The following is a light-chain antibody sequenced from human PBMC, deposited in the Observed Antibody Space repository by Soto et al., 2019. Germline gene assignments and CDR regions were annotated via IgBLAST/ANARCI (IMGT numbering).Light chain of an antibody. CDR2: GAS. CDR3: QQYGTSPRT. Sequence: EIVFTYSPDTLSFSPVERATLSCRASQSVPSKYLAWYQQNPGQAPRLLIYGASNRATGIPDKFSGSGSGTDFTLTISRLEPEDFAVYYCQQYGTSPRTFGQGTKVDIK. CDR1: QSVPSKY. J-gene: IGKJ1*01. V-gene: IGKV3-20*01.